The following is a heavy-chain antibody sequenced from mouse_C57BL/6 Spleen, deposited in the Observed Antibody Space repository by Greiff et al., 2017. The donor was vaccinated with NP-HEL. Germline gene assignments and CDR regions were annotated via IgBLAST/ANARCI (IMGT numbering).Heavy chain of an antibody. V-gene: IGHV14-4*01. D-gene: IGHD2-3*01. J-gene: IGHJ2*01. CDR2: IDPENGDT. CDR3: TTIYDGYYGYYFDY. Sequence: EVQLQQSGAELVRPGASVKLSCTASGFNIKDDYMHWVKQRPEQGLEWIGWIDPENGDTEYASKFQGKATITADTSANTAYLQLSSLTTENTAVYYVTTIYDGYYGYYFDYWGQGTTLTVSS. CDR1: GFNIKDDY.